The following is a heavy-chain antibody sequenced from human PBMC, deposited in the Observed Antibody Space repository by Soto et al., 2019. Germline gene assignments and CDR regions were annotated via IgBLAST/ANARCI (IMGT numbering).Heavy chain of an antibody. CDR3: ARHGSPLRYFDWVQNWYFDL. D-gene: IGHD3-9*01. CDR2: IYYSGST. J-gene: IGHJ2*01. V-gene: IGHV4-39*01. CDR1: GGSISSSSYY. Sequence: PLETLCLTCTVSGGSISSSSYYWGWIRQPPGKGLEWIGSIYYSGSTYYNPSLKSRVTISVDTSKNQFSLKLSSVTAADTAVYYCARHGSPLRYFDWVQNWYFDLWGRGTLVTVSS.